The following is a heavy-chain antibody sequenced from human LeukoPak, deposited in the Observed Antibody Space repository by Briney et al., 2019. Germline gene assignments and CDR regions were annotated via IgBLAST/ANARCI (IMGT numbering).Heavy chain of an antibody. CDR1: GFIFSSDE. CDR3: TKERGSY. J-gene: IGHJ4*02. V-gene: IGHV3-48*03. CDR2: ISSSADTI. Sequence: TGGSLRLSCAASGFIFSSDEMTWVRQAPGKGLESVSFISSSADTILYADSVKGRFTISRENGKNALYLQMNSLRAEDTAVYYCTKERGSYWGQGTLVTVSS.